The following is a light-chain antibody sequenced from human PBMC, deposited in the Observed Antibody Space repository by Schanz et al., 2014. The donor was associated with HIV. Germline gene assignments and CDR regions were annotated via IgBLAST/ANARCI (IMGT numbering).Light chain of an antibody. J-gene: IGKJ1*01. CDR1: QTISRW. V-gene: IGKV1-5*03. CDR3: QQYDNYPGT. CDR2: KAS. Sequence: DIQMTQSPSILSASVGDRVTITCRANQTISRWLAWYQQKPGKAPKVLIYKASTLESGVPSRFSGSGSGTEFTLTISGLQPDDSATYYCQQYDNYPGTFGQGTKVEIK.